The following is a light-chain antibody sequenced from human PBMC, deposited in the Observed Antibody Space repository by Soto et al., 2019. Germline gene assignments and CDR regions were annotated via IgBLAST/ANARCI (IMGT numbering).Light chain of an antibody. CDR1: SGHSSYA. J-gene: IGLJ3*02. Sequence: QSVLTQSPSASASLGPSVKLTCTLSSGHSSYAIAWHQQQPEKGPRYLMKLNSDGSHSKGDGIPDRFSGSSSGAERYLTISSLQSEDEADYYCQTWGTGIPVFGGGTKVTVL. CDR3: QTWGTGIPV. V-gene: IGLV4-69*01. CDR2: LNSDGSH.